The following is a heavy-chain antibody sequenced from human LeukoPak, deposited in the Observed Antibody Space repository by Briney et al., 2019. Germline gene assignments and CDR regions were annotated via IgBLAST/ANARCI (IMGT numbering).Heavy chain of an antibody. CDR1: GGSISSSSYY. CDR3: ARQHKSYYMDV. CDR2: IYYSGST. Sequence: SETLSLTCTVSGGSISSSSYYWGWIRQPPGKGLEWIGSIYYSGSTYYNPSLKSRVTISVDTSKNQFSLKLSSVTAADTVVYYCARQHKSYYMDVWGKGTTVTVSS. J-gene: IGHJ6*03. V-gene: IGHV4-39*01.